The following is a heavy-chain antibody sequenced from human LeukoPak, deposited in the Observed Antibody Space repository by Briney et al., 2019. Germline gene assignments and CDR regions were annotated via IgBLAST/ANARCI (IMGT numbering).Heavy chain of an antibody. Sequence: SETLSLTCTVSGGSISSYYWGWIRQPPGKGLEWIGEINHSGSTNYNPSLKSRVTISVDTSKNQFSLKLSSVTAADTAVYYCAAVADDDAFDIWGQGTMVTVSS. CDR1: GGSISSYY. CDR3: AAVADDDAFDI. CDR2: INHSGST. D-gene: IGHD6-19*01. V-gene: IGHV4-34*01. J-gene: IGHJ3*02.